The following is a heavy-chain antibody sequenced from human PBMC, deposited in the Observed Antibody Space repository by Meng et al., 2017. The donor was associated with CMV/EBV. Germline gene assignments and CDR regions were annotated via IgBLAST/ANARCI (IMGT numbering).Heavy chain of an antibody. CDR1: GLTFSSYW. CDR2: IKQDGSEK. J-gene: IGHJ2*01. Sequence: GESLKISCAASGLTFSSYWMSWVRQAPGKGLEWVANIKQDGSEKYYVDSVKGRFTISRDNAKNSLYLQMNSLRAEDTAVYYCARIVTQWRYCSSTSCYKSGYFDLWGRGTLVTVSS. CDR3: ARIVTQWRYCSSTSCYKSGYFDL. D-gene: IGHD2-2*01. V-gene: IGHV3-7*01.